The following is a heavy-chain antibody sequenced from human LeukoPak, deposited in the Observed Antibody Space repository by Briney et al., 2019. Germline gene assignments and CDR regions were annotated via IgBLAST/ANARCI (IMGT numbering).Heavy chain of an antibody. CDR1: GFTFSSYD. CDR3: ARENEYSSSSFDY. CDR2: ISSGASAI. V-gene: IGHV3-48*03. D-gene: IGHD6-6*01. Sequence: PGGSLRLSCAASGFTFSSYDMNWVRQAPGKGLEWVSYISSGASAIYYADSVEGRFTISRDNAQNSLYLQMNSLRAEDTAVYYCARENEYSSSSFDYWGQGTLVTVPS. J-gene: IGHJ4*02.